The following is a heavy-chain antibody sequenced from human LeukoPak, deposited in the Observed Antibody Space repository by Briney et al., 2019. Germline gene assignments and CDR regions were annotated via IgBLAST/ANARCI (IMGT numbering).Heavy chain of an antibody. V-gene: IGHV3-21*01. CDR2: ISSSSSYI. J-gene: IGHJ4*02. CDR1: GFTFSSYS. CDR3: ARVGLPYYYDSSGYSN. Sequence: GGSLRLSCAASGFTFSSYSMNWVRQAPGKGLEWVSSISSSSSYIYYADSVKGRFTISRDNAKNSLYLQMNSLRAEDTAVYYCARVGLPYYYDSSGYSNWGQGTLVTVS. D-gene: IGHD3-22*01.